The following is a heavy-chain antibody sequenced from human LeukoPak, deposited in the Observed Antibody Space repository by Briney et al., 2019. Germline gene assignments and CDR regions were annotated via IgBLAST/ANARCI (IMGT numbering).Heavy chain of an antibody. CDR3: ANAVVVAATLDY. J-gene: IGHJ4*02. D-gene: IGHD2-15*01. Sequence: PGGSLRLSCAASGFTFSSYAMSWVRQAPGKGLEWVSAISGSGGSTYYADSVKGQCTISRDNSKNTLYLQMNSLRAEDTAVYYCANAVVVAATLDYWGQGTLVTVSS. V-gene: IGHV3-23*01. CDR2: ISGSGGST. CDR1: GFTFSSYA.